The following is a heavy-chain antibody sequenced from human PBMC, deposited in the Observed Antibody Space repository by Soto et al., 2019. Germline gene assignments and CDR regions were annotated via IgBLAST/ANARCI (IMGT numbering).Heavy chain of an antibody. CDR3: AREGFLEWLRRDGRDV. J-gene: IGHJ6*04. CDR1: GGSLSSSNW. V-gene: IGHV4-4*02. Sequence: SGTRSLTGAVSGGSLSSSNWWSWVRKTPGKGPEWIGEIYHSGSTNYNPSLKSRVTISVDKSKNQFSLKLSSVTAADTAVYYCAREGFLEWLRRDGRDVWGKGTTVTVAS. D-gene: IGHD3-3*01. CDR2: IYHSGST.